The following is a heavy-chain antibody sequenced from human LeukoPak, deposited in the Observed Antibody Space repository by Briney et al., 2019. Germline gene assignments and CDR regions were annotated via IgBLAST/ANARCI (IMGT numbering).Heavy chain of an antibody. Sequence: ASVKVSCKASGYTFTGYYMHWVRQAPGQGLGWMGWINPNSGGTNYAQKFQGRVTMTRDTSISTAYMELSRLRSDDTAVYYCARDYDYGAAGFEGYWGQGTLVTVSS. CDR3: ARDYDYGAAGFEGY. V-gene: IGHV1-2*02. J-gene: IGHJ4*02. D-gene: IGHD4-17*01. CDR2: INPNSGGT. CDR1: GYTFTGYY.